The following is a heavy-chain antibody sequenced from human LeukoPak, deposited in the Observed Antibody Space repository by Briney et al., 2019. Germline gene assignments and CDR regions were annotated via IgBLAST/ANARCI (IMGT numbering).Heavy chain of an antibody. D-gene: IGHD3-22*01. J-gene: IGHJ4*02. CDR3: ARVLWDSSGYKDY. CDR1: GGSFSGYY. V-gene: IGHV4-34*01. CDR2: INHSGST. Sequence: PSETLSLTCAVYGGSFSGYYWSWIRQPPGKGLEWIGEINHSGSTKYNPSLKSRVTISVETSKNQFSLKLSSVTAADTAVYYCARVLWDSSGYKDYWGQGTLVTVSS.